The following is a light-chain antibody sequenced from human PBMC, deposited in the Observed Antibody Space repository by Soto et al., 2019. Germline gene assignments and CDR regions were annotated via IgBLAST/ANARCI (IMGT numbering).Light chain of an antibody. Sequence: QSVLTQSPSASASLGASVKLTCTLSSGHSTYDVAWHQQQPQKGPRFLMKLSGDGSHTKGDGIPDRFSGSSSGAERYLIISSLQSEDEADYFCQTWGSGIWVFGGGIKLTVL. V-gene: IGLV4-69*01. J-gene: IGLJ3*02. CDR2: LSGDGSH. CDR1: SGHSTYD. CDR3: QTWGSGIWV.